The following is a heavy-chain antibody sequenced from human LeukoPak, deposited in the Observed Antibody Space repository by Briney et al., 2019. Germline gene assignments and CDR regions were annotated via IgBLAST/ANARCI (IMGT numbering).Heavy chain of an antibody. D-gene: IGHD3-16*01. Sequence: GGSLRLSCAASGFTFGGYSMTWVRQAPGKGLEWVANINLDGSDRFYVGFVKGRFTIARDNADNSLSLQMNSLRAEDTAVYYCASWGAGGNSWGQGTLVTVSS. CDR2: INLDGSDR. CDR1: GFTFGGYS. J-gene: IGHJ4*02. V-gene: IGHV3-7*01. CDR3: ASWGAGGNS.